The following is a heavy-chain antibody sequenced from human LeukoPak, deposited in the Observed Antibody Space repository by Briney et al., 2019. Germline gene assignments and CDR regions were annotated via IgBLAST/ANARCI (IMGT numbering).Heavy chain of an antibody. J-gene: IGHJ5*02. CDR2: IYSDGNT. D-gene: IGHD6-19*01. CDR1: GFTFATYA. Sequence: PGGSLRLSCAASGFTFATYAMSWVRQAPGKGLEWVSFIYSDGNTYYADSVKGRFTLSRDSSRNTLYLQMNSLRVDDTAVYYCAGDTHSSSWYDHWGQGTLVTVSS. V-gene: IGHV3-23*03. CDR3: AGDTHSSSWYDH.